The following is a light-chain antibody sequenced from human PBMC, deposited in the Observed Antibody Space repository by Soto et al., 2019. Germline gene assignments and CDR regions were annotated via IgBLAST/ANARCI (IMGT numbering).Light chain of an antibody. Sequence: EIVLTQSPATLSLSPGERATLSCRASQRISGYLGWYQQKPGQAPRLLIYDASNRATGIPVTFSGSGYGTDYTLNIADLEPEDFAIYYCQQRSNWPWTFGQGTKVDIK. V-gene: IGKV3-11*01. CDR3: QQRSNWPWT. CDR1: QRISGY. J-gene: IGKJ1*01. CDR2: DAS.